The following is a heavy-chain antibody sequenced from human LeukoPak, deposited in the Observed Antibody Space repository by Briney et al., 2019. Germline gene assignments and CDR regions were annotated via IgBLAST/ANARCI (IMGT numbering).Heavy chain of an antibody. CDR3: ARGIVGPTYFDY. Sequence: SETLSLTCTVSGGSISSSNYYWGWIRQPPGKGLEWIGNIFYSGSTHYNPSLKSRVTISVDTSKNQFSLKLSSVTAADTAVYYCARGIVGPTYFDYWGQGTLVTVSS. CDR1: GGSISSSNYY. J-gene: IGHJ4*02. CDR2: IFYSGST. D-gene: IGHD1-26*01. V-gene: IGHV4-39*07.